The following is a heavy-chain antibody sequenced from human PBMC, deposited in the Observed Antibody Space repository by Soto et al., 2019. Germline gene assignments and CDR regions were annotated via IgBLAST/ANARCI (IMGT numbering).Heavy chain of an antibody. J-gene: IGHJ6*02. V-gene: IGHV5-51*01. CDR2: IYPGDSDT. Sequence: ESLKISCPGSGYSFASYWIGWVRPMPGKDLEWMGIIYPGDSDTRYRPSFQGQVTISADKSLRTAYLQWTSLKASDTALYYCARTRSFTLGFYYDGMDVWGQGTTVTVSS. CDR1: GYSFASYW. D-gene: IGHD6-6*01. CDR3: ARTRSFTLGFYYDGMDV.